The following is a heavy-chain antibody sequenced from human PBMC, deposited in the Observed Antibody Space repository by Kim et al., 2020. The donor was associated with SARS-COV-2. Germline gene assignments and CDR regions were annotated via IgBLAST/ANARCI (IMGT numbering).Heavy chain of an antibody. CDR2: IKTDGSAK. J-gene: IGHJ4*02. D-gene: IGHD1-26*01. V-gene: IGHV3-7*01. Sequence: GGSLRLSCAASGFTFSDYWMTWVRQTPGKGLEWVANIKTDGSAKHYMDSMKGRFTVSRDNAKNSLYLQMIGLGADGTAVYHCARHGYYIFDYWGQGALVTVSS. CDR1: GFTFSDYW. CDR3: ARHGYYIFDY.